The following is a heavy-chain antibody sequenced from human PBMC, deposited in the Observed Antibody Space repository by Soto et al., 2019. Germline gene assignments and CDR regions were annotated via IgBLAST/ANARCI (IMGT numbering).Heavy chain of an antibody. Sequence: QITLKESGPTLVKPTQPLTLTCTFSGFSLSTSGVGVGWIRQPPGKALEWLALIYWDDDKRYSPSLKSRLTITKDTSKNQVVLTMTNMDPVDTATYYCAHGWQLGDGFDYWGQGTLVTVSS. V-gene: IGHV2-5*02. J-gene: IGHJ4*02. D-gene: IGHD6-6*01. CDR1: GFSLSTSGVG. CDR3: AHGWQLGDGFDY. CDR2: IYWDDDK.